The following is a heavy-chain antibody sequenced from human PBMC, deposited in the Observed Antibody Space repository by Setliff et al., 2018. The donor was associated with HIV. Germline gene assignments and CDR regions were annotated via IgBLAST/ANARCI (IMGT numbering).Heavy chain of an antibody. CDR2: ISAYNGNT. CDR3: ASDRRPAFEHGGCIDP. J-gene: IGHJ5*02. V-gene: IGHV1-18*01. CDR1: GYTFSNYG. D-gene: IGHD3-16*01. Sequence: GASVKVSCKASGYTFSNYGISWVRQAPGQGLEWMGWISAYNGNTNYAQKLQGRVTMTTDTSTSTAYMELRSLRSDDTDVWYCASDRRPAFEHGGCIDPWGQGTLVTVSS.